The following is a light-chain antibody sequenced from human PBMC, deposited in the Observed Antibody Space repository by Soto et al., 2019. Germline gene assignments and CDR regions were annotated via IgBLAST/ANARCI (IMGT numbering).Light chain of an antibody. J-gene: IGKJ4*01. CDR3: QQRSNWPRLT. CDR1: QSLTGN. V-gene: IGKV3-11*01. Sequence: EIVMTQSPATLSVSPGERVTLSCRASQSLTGNLAWYQHKPGQSPRLLIYGASARATGIPARFSGSGSGTDFTLTISSLEPEDFAVYYCQQRSNWPRLTFGGGTKVDIK. CDR2: GAS.